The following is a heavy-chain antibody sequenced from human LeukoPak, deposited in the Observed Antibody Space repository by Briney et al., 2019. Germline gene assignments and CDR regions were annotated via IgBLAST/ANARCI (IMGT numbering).Heavy chain of an antibody. J-gene: IGHJ6*02. Sequence: PSETLSLTCTVYGGSINSYYWSWIRQPAGKGLEWIGRIHTSGGTIYNPSLQSRVTMSVDTSKNQFSLNLISVTAADTAVYYCARVGRVSSAFGMDVWGQGTTVTVSS. V-gene: IGHV4-4*07. D-gene: IGHD6-19*01. CDR3: ARVGRVSSAFGMDV. CDR2: IHTSGGT. CDR1: GGSINSYY.